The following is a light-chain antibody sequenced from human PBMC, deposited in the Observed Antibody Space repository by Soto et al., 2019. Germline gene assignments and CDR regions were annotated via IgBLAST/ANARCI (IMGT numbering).Light chain of an antibody. V-gene: IGKV3-15*01. CDR1: QSVSSSY. CDR3: QQYNNWPPIT. CDR2: GAS. J-gene: IGKJ5*01. Sequence: EIVVTQSAGALSLYPGERATLSCRASQSVSSSYLAWYQQKPGQAPRLLIYGASTRATGIPARFSGSGSGTEFTLTISSLQSEDFAVYYCQQYNNWPPITFGQGRRLE.